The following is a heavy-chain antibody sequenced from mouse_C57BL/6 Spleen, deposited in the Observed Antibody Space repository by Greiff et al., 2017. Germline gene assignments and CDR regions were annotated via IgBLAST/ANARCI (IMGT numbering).Heavy chain of an antibody. V-gene: IGHV1-54*01. D-gene: IGHD4-1*01. Sequence: QVQLKQSGAELVRPGTSVKVSCKASGYAFTNYLIEWVKQRPGQGLEWIGVINPGSGGTNYTEKFKGKATLTADKSSSTAYMQLSSLTSEDSAVYFCARWNWDYAMDYWGQGTAVTVSS. J-gene: IGHJ4*01. CDR1: GYAFTNYL. CDR2: INPGSGGT. CDR3: ARWNWDYAMDY.